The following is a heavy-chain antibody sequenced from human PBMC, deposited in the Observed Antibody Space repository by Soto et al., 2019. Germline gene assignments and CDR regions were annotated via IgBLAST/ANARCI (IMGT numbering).Heavy chain of an antibody. J-gene: IGHJ4*02. Sequence: ASVKVSCKASGYTFTSYDINWVRQATGQGLEWMGWMNPNSGNTGYAQKFQGRVTMTRNTSISTAYMELSSLRSEDTAVYYCARGEWIQLWFGIYKNGPGGKLYYFDYWGQVTLVTVSS. V-gene: IGHV1-8*01. CDR2: MNPNSGNT. CDR3: ARGEWIQLWFGIYKNGPGGKLYYFDY. CDR1: GYTFTSYD. D-gene: IGHD5-18*01.